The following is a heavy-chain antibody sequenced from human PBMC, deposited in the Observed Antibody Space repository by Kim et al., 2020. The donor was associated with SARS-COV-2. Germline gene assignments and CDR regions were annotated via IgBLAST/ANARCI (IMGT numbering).Heavy chain of an antibody. V-gene: IGHV3-74*03. CDR3: ARDLPPSSDGDHGS. CDR2: ITSDGSYK. CDR1: GFTFSSYW. J-gene: IGHJ1*01. Sequence: GGSLRLSCAASGFTFSSYWMHWVRQAPGKGLVWVSRITSDGSYKTYADSVKGRFTISRDNAKNTLYLQMSSLRVEDTAVYYCARDLPPSSDGDHGSWGPG. D-gene: IGHD4-17*01.